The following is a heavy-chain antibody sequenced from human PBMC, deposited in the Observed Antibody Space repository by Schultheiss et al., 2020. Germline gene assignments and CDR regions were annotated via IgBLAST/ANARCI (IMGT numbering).Heavy chain of an antibody. Sequence: SETLSLTCTVSGGSISSGGYYWSWIRQHPGKGLEWIGYIYYSGSTYYNPSLKSRVTISVDTSKNQFSLKLSSVTAADTAVYYCARAVVPAAPYNWFDPWGKGTLVTVSS. CDR3: ARAVVPAAPYNWFDP. J-gene: IGHJ5*02. D-gene: IGHD2-2*01. CDR2: IYYSGST. V-gene: IGHV4-31*03. CDR1: GGSISSGGYY.